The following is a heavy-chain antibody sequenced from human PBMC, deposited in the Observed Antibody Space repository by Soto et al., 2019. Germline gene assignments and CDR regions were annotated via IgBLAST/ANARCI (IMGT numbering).Heavy chain of an antibody. V-gene: IGHV3-48*02. CDR1: DPEFTFSSFA. CDR3: VRDRDLYRDMFHADL. D-gene: IGHD3-10*02. CDR2: ITIRTGNV. J-gene: IGHJ4*01. Sequence: PGGSLRLSCAASDPEFTFSSFAMHWVRQAPGKGLEWLAYITIRTGNVLYADSVRGRFTISADNAENSVILQMNSLRDEDSAVYFRVRDRDLYRDMFHADLWGQGTLVTVSS.